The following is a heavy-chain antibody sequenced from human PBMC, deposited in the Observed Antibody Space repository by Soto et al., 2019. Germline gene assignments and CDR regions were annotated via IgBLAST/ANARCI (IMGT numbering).Heavy chain of an antibody. J-gene: IGHJ4*02. CDR3: ARAQLVGYYFDY. Sequence: SETLSLTCTVSGGSISSGDYYWSWIRQPPGKGLEWIGYIYYSGSTYYNPSLKSRVSISVDTSKNQFSLKLTSVTAADTAVYYCARAQLVGYYFDYWGQGTMVTVSS. V-gene: IGHV4-30-4*01. CDR2: IYYSGST. D-gene: IGHD2-2*01. CDR1: GGSISSGDYY.